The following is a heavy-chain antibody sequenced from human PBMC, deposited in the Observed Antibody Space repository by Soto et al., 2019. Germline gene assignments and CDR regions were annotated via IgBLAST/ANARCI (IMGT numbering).Heavy chain of an antibody. D-gene: IGHD1-20*01. CDR3: ARALNNWNDGGVY. CDR1: GYTFTSYD. V-gene: IGHV1-8*01. J-gene: IGHJ4*02. Sequence: ASVKVSCKSSGYTFTSYDINWVRQATGQGLEWMGWMNPNSGNTGYAQKFQGRVTMTRNTSISTAYMELSSLRSEDTAVYYCARALNNWNDGGVYWGQGTLVTVSS. CDR2: MNPNSGNT.